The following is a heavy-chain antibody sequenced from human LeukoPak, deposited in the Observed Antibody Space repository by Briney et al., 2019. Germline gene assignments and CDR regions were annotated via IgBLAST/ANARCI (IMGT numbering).Heavy chain of an antibody. CDR3: ARGPYYYGSGSYDY. CDR1: GYTFTGYY. Sequence: GASVKVSCTASGYTFTGYYMHWVRQAPGQGLEWMGWISAYNGNTNYAQKLQGRVTMTTDTSTSTAYMELRSLRSDDTAVYYCARGPYYYGSGSYDYWGQGTLVTVSS. V-gene: IGHV1-18*04. J-gene: IGHJ4*02. D-gene: IGHD3-10*01. CDR2: ISAYNGNT.